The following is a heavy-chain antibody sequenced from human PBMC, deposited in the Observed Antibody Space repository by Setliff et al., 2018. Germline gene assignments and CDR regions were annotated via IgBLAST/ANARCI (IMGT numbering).Heavy chain of an antibody. CDR2: INHSGRV. J-gene: IGHJ6*03. V-gene: IGHV4-34*01. Sequence: KPSETLSLTCAVYGGSFSGYYWSWIRQPPGKGLEWIGEINHSGRVNYNPSFESRVTISVDTSKNQFSLSLTSVTAADTAVYYCARVTGFFYVDAWGKGTTVTVSS. CDR1: GGSFSGYY. CDR3: ARVTGFFYVDA.